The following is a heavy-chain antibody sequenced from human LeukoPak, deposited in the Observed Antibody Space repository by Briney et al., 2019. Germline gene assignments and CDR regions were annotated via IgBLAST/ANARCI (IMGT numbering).Heavy chain of an antibody. V-gene: IGHV3-7*01. CDR2: IKPDGSEV. J-gene: IGHJ4*02. CDR3: AREWGYCSSTSCSHFDY. Sequence: GGSLRLSCTASGVTFSSLWMSWFRQAPRKGLEWVADIKPDGSEVHYVASVKGRFTISRDNAKTSLYLQMNSLRAEDTAVYYCAREWGYCSSTSCSHFDYWGQGTLVTVSS. D-gene: IGHD2-2*01. CDR1: GVTFSSLW.